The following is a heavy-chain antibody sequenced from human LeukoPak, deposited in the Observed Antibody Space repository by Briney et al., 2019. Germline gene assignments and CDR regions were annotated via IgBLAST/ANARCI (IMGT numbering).Heavy chain of an antibody. V-gene: IGHV1-2*02. Sequence: GASVKVSCKASGYTFTSYDINWVRQATGQGLEWMGWINPNSGGTNYAQKFQGRVTMTRDTSISTAYMELSRLRSDGTAVYYCARDPDSSTPFDYWGQGTLVTVSS. D-gene: IGHD6-13*01. CDR2: INPNSGGT. CDR1: GYTFTSYD. CDR3: ARDPDSSTPFDY. J-gene: IGHJ4*02.